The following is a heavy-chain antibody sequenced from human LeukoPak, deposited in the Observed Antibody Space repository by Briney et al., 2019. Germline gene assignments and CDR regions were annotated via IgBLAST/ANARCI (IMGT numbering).Heavy chain of an antibody. J-gene: IGHJ4*02. Sequence: PGGSLRLSCAASGFTFSSYSMNWVRQAPGKGLEWVSYISSSSSTIYYADSVKGRFTISRDNAKNSLYLQMNSLRAEDTAVYYCARDMGERSGGHWGQRTLVTVSS. CDR1: GFTFSSYS. D-gene: IGHD1-26*01. CDR3: ARDMGERSGGH. V-gene: IGHV3-48*01. CDR2: ISSSSSTI.